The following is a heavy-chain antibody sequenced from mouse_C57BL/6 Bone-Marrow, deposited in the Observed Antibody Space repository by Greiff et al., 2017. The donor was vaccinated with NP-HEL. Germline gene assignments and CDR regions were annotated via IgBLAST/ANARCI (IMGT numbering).Heavy chain of an antibody. J-gene: IGHJ4*01. D-gene: IGHD1-1*01. CDR2: ISSGGDYI. CDR1: GFTFSSYA. Sequence: EVKVVESGEGLVKPGGSLKLSCAASGFTFSSYAMSWVRQTPEKRLEWVAYISSGGDYIYYADTVKGRFTIFRDNARNTLYLQMSSLKSEDTAMYYCTRGPITTVVARAMEYLGQGASVTVSS. V-gene: IGHV5-9-1*02. CDR3: TRGPITTVVARAMEY.